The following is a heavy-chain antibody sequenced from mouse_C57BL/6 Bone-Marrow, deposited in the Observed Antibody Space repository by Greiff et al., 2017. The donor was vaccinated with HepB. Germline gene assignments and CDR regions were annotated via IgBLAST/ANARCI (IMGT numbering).Heavy chain of an antibody. Sequence: EVQLQESGPELVKPGASVKISCKASGYSFTGYYMNWVKQSPEKSLEWIGEINPSTGGTTYNQKFKAKATLTVDKSSSTAYMQLKSLTSEDSAVYYCATVGRLLFAYWGQGTLVTVSA. J-gene: IGHJ3*01. CDR2: INPSTGGT. CDR1: GYSFTGYY. CDR3: ATVGRLLFAY. V-gene: IGHV1-42*01. D-gene: IGHD1-1*01.